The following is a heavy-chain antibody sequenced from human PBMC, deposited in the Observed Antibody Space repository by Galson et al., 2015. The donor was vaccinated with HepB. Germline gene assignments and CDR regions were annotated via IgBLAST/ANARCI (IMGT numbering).Heavy chain of an antibody. CDR3: ARAPHCSGGTCSLETFDI. CDR1: GFTFSDYG. Sequence: SLRLSCAASGFTFSDYGMHWVRQAPGEGLEWVGRTRNKANSYTTEYAASVKGRFTISGDDSKNSLYLELNSLKTEDTAVYYCARAPHCSGGTCSLETFDIWGQGTMVTVSS. J-gene: IGHJ3*02. D-gene: IGHD2-15*01. V-gene: IGHV3-72*01. CDR2: TRNKANSYTT.